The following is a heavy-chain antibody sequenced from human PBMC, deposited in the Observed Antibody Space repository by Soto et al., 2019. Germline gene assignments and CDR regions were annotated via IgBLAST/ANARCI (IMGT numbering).Heavy chain of an antibody. J-gene: IGHJ6*02. Sequence: GESLKISCKGSGYSFTSYWIGWVRQMPGKGLEWMGIIYPGDSDTRYSPSFQGQVTISADKSISTAYLQWSGLKASDTAMYYCARLFGIAAAGFGMDVWGQGTTVTVSS. CDR1: GYSFTSYW. V-gene: IGHV5-51*01. CDR2: IYPGDSDT. D-gene: IGHD6-13*01. CDR3: ARLFGIAAAGFGMDV.